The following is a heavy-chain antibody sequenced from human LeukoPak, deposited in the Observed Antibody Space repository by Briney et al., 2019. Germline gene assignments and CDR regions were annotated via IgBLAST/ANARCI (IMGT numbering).Heavy chain of an antibody. CDR2: IWYDGSNK. CDR1: RFTFSNYG. Sequence: PGGSLRLSCAASRFTFSNYGMHWVRQAPGKGLEWVAVIWYDGSNKYYADFVKGRFTISRDNSKSTLYLQMNSLRAEDTAVYYCARDRYGDHDYYYGMDVWGQGTTVTVSS. J-gene: IGHJ6*02. D-gene: IGHD4-17*01. V-gene: IGHV3-33*01. CDR3: ARDRYGDHDYYYGMDV.